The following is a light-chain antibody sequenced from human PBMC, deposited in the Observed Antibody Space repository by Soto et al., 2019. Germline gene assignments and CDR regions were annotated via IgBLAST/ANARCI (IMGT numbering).Light chain of an antibody. CDR3: QQSYSTSRST. Sequence: DIQMTQSPSSLSASVGDRVTITCRASQSISSYLNWYQQKPGKAPKLLIYAASSLQSGVPSRFSGSGSGTDFTLTISSLQPEDVATYYCQQSYSTSRSTFGQGTTLEIK. CDR2: AAS. J-gene: IGKJ2*02. V-gene: IGKV1-39*01. CDR1: QSISSY.